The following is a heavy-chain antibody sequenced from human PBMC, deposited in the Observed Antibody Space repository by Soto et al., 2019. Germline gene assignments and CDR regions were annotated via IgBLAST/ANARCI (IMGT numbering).Heavy chain of an antibody. Sequence: PSETLSLTCAVSGGSISSSNWWSWVRQPPGKGLEWIGEIYHSGSTNYNPSLKSRVTISVDKSKNQFSLKLSSVTAADTAVYYGARANCGGDCANFDYWGQGTLVTVSS. V-gene: IGHV4-4*02. CDR2: IYHSGST. CDR3: ARANCGGDCANFDY. CDR1: GGSISSSNW. D-gene: IGHD2-21*02. J-gene: IGHJ4*02.